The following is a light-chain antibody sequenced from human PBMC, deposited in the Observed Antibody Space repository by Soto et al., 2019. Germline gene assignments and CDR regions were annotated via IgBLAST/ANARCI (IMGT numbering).Light chain of an antibody. Sequence: QSVLTQPPSASGSPGQSVTISCTGTSSDVGGYDYVSSYQHHPGKAPKLMLSEVNKRPSGVPDRFSGSKSGNTASLTVSGLQAEDEADYYCSSYAGSNNFVLFGGGTKLTVL. CDR3: SSYAGSNNFVL. CDR1: SSDVGGYDY. J-gene: IGLJ3*02. CDR2: EVN. V-gene: IGLV2-8*01.